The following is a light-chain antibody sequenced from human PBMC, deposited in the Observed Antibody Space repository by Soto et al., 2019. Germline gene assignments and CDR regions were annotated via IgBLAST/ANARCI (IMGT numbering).Light chain of an antibody. Sequence: DMVMTQSPDSLAVSLGERATINCKSSQSVLYSSKNKNYLAWYQQKPGQPPKLLIYWASTREPGVPDRFSGSGSGTDFTLTISSLQAEDVAVYYCQQYYSTPLTFGGGTKVEIK. CDR1: QSVLYSSKNKNY. CDR3: QQYYSTPLT. V-gene: IGKV4-1*01. CDR2: WAS. J-gene: IGKJ4*01.